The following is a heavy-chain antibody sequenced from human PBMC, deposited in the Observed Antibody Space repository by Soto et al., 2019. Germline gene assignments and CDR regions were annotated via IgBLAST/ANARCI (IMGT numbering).Heavy chain of an antibody. CDR1: CYSFTSYG. J-gene: IGHJ4*02. V-gene: IGHV1-18*01. D-gene: IGHD3-10*01. Sequence: ASVKVSWRASCYSFTSYGIMWVRQAPGQGLEWMGWISAYNGNTNYAQKLQGRVTMTTDTSTSTAYMELRSLRSDDTAVYYCARPIWFGEESYFDYWGQGTLVTVSS. CDR3: ARPIWFGEESYFDY. CDR2: ISAYNGNT.